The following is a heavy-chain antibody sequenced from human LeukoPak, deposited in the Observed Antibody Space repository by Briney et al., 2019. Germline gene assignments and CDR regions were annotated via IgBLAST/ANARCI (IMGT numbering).Heavy chain of an antibody. D-gene: IGHD4-11*01. J-gene: IGHJ4*02. CDR3: AREPVTQDYFDY. V-gene: IGHV1-8*02. CDR2: INPKSGNT. Sequence: ASVKVSCKASGGTFSSYAISWVRQATGQGLEWMGWINPKSGNTGYAQKFQGRVTMTKDTSIGTAYMELSSLRSEDTAVYYCAREPVTQDYFDYWGQGTLVTVSS. CDR1: GGTFSSYA.